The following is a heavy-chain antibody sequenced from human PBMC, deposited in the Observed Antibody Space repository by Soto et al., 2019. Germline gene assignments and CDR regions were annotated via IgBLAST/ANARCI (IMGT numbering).Heavy chain of an antibody. Sequence: EVHLVESGGGLVQPGRSLRLSCAASGFTFDDYAMHWVRQAPGKGLEWVSGISWNSVSIDYADSVKGRFTISRDNAKNSLYLQMNSLRAEDTAFYYCAKDHCNSLSCYEDHWGQGTLVTVSS. CDR1: GFTFDDYA. D-gene: IGHD2-2*01. CDR2: ISWNSVSI. J-gene: IGHJ4*02. V-gene: IGHV3-9*01. CDR3: AKDHCNSLSCYEDH.